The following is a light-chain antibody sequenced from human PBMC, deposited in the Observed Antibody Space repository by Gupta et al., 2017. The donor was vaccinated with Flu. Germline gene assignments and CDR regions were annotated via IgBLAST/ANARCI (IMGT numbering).Light chain of an antibody. Sequence: NWLSWYQQRPGKAPKLLIYEASSLESGVPSRFSGSGTGTEFTLTISSLQPDDIATYYYQQYGSLCTFGQGTKEDIK. V-gene: IGKV1-5*03. CDR2: EAS. CDR3: QQYGSLCT. CDR1: NW. J-gene: IGKJ1*01.